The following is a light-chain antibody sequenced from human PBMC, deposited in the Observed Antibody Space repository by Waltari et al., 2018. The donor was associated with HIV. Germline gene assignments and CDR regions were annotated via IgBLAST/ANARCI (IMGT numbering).Light chain of an antibody. CDR2: QDN. CDR3: QAWDKTVV. J-gene: IGLJ2*01. Sequence: YELTQAPSVSVSPGQTAIITCSGDELGDKYASWYQQKPGQSPVLVIYQDNKRPSGIPERFSGSNSGNTATLTNSGTQAMDEADYYCQAWDKTVVFGGGTKVTVV. CDR1: ELGDKY. V-gene: IGLV3-1*01.